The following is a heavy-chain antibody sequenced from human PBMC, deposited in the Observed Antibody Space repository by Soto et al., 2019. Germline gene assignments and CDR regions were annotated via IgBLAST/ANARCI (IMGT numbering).Heavy chain of an antibody. V-gene: IGHV3-21*01. CDR2: ISSSSSYI. D-gene: IGHD6-13*01. Sequence: SRRLSGAPSRFTLSSYSMNWLRSSRRKGLEWVSSISSSSSYIYYADSVKGRFTISRDNAKNSLYLQMNSLRAEDTAVHYCARKAGSWSNNAFDIWGQGTMVTVSS. CDR1: RFTLSSYS. J-gene: IGHJ3*02. CDR3: ARKAGSWSNNAFDI.